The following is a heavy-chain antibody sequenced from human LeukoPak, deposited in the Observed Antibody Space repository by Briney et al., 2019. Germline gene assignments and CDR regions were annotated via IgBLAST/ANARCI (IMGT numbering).Heavy chain of an antibody. D-gene: IGHD2-15*01. CDR3: ARGGFLGYCSGGSCYSTHCNWFDP. V-gene: IGHV4-34*01. CDR2: INHSGST. Sequence: SETLSLTCAVYGGSFSGYYWSWIRQPPGKGLEWIGEINHSGSTNYNPSLKSRVTISVDTSKNQFSLKLSSVTAADTAVYYCARGGFLGYCSGGSCYSTHCNWFDPWGQGTLVTVSS. J-gene: IGHJ5*02. CDR1: GGSFSGYY.